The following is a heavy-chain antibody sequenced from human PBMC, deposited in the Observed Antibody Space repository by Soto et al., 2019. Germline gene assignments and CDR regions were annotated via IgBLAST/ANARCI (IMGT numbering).Heavy chain of an antibody. V-gene: IGHV1-8*01. CDR1: GYTFTSYD. Sequence: ASVKVSCEASGYTFTSYDINWVRQATGQGLEWMGWMNPNSGNTGYAQKFQGRVTMTRNTSISTAYMELSSLRSEDTAVYYCATRFPYSSSWYAFDIWGKETMVTVSS. CDR3: ATRFPYSSSWYAFDI. D-gene: IGHD6-13*01. CDR2: MNPNSGNT. J-gene: IGHJ3*02.